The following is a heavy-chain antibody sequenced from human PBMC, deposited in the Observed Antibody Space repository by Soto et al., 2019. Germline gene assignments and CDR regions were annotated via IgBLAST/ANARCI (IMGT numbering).Heavy chain of an antibody. CDR1: GFTFSSYW. CDR3: GRDRCYGGSCHSVVF. CDR2: INSDGSST. V-gene: IGHV3-74*01. J-gene: IGHJ4*02. D-gene: IGHD2-15*01. Sequence: GGSLRLSCAASGFTFSSYWMHWVRQAPGKGLVWVSRINSDGSSTSYADSVKGRFTISRDNAKNTLHLQMSSLRGEDTAVYYCGRDRCYGGSCHSVVFWGQGTLVTVSS.